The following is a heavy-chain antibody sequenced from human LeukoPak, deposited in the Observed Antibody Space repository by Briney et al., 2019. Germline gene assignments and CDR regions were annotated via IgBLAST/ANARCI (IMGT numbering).Heavy chain of an antibody. V-gene: IGHV4-34*01. Sequence: PSETLSLTCAVYGGSFSSYYWSWIRQPPGQGLEWIGEVNRSGNSNYNPSLKSRVTISVDASKNQISLKLSSVTAADTAVYYCARKIYRGLRAAAAGFFDSWGQGTLVTVSS. J-gene: IGHJ4*02. D-gene: IGHD6-13*01. CDR2: VNRSGNS. CDR1: GGSFSSYY. CDR3: ARKIYRGLRAAAAGFFDS.